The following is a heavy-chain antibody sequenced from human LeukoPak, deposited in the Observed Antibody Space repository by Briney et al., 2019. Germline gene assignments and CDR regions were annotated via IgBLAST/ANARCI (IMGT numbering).Heavy chain of an antibody. V-gene: IGHV1-18*01. Sequence: ASVKVSCKASGYTFTSYGISWVRQAPGQGLEWMGWISAYNGNTNYAQKLQGRVTMTTDTSTSTAYMELRSLRSDDTAVYYCARERVEWFGELSYYYYGMDVWGQGTTVTVSS. CDR3: ARERVEWFGELSYYYYGMDV. CDR2: ISAYNGNT. CDR1: GYTFTSYG. D-gene: IGHD3-10*01. J-gene: IGHJ6*02.